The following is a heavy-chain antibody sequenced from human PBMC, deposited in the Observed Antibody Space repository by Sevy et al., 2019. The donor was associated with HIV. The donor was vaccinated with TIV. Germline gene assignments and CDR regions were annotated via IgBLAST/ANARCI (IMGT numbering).Heavy chain of an antibody. J-gene: IGHJ4*02. CDR2: INSSGGST. Sequence: GGSLRLSCAASGFTFSSYGMHWVRQAPGKGLEWVAVINSSGGSTDYADSVRGRFSISRDNPNVFLEMNSLRVEDTAVYYCVKERVGYISSWYYFDYWGQGTLVTVSS. V-gene: IGHV3-NL1*01. CDR1: GFTFSSYG. D-gene: IGHD6-13*01. CDR3: VKERVGYISSWYYFDY.